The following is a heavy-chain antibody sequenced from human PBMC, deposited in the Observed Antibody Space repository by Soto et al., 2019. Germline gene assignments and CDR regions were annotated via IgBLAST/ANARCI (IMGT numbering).Heavy chain of an antibody. V-gene: IGHV4-31*03. CDR3: ARVSLQYSPNYFDY. CDR2: IYYSGAT. D-gene: IGHD4-4*01. Sequence: SETLSLTCSVSSGSISTGGYYWSWIRQHPGKGLEWIGYIYYSGATYYNPSLKSRVTISVDTSKNQFSLKLASVTAADTAVYYCARVSLQYSPNYFDYWGQGTLVTVSS. CDR1: SGSISTGGYY. J-gene: IGHJ4*02.